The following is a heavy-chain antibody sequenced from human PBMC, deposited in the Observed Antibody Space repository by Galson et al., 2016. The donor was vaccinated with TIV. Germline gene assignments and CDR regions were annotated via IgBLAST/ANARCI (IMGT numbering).Heavy chain of an antibody. D-gene: IGHD4-23*01. Sequence: SVKVSCKASGYGFNSYGISWVRQAPGQGLEWMGWISAYNGDTHFAQNFQGRVTMTPDTSTTTAYMELRNLRSDDTALYFCARTLVHGMVTFERQGWFDPWCQGTLVTVAS. CDR1: GYGFNSYG. J-gene: IGHJ5*02. V-gene: IGHV1-18*01. CDR3: ARTLVHGMVTFERQGWFDP. CDR2: ISAYNGDT.